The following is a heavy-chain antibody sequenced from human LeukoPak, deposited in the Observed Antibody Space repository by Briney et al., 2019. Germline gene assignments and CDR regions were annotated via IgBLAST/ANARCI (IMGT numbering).Heavy chain of an antibody. J-gene: IGHJ4*02. D-gene: IGHD6-25*01. V-gene: IGHV3-23*01. Sequence: GGSLRLSCAASGFTFSSYAMSWVRQAPGKGLEWVSAISGSGGSTYYADSVKGRFTISRDNSKNTLYLQMNSLRAEGTAVYYCAKARRQRLLLAYWGKEPLVTVS. CDR3: AKARRQRLLLAY. CDR1: GFTFSSYA. CDR2: ISGSGGST.